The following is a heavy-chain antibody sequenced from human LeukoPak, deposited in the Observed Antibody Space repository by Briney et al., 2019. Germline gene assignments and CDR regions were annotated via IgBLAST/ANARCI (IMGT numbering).Heavy chain of an antibody. CDR2: IYYSGRT. Sequence: SETLSLTCTVSGGSISSSSFYWGWLRQPPGRGLECIGSIYYSGRTYYNPSLKSRVTISVDTSKNQFSLKRSSVTAADTAVYYCARRNRYCNGGSCAHHHDSWGQGTLVIVSS. D-gene: IGHD2-15*01. V-gene: IGHV4-39*01. CDR1: GGSISSSSFY. J-gene: IGHJ4*02. CDR3: ARRNRYCNGGSCAHHHDS.